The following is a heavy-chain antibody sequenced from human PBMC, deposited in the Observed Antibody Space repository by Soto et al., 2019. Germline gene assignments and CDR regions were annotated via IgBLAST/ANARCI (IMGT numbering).Heavy chain of an antibody. CDR1: AGSISTINYY. CDR2: ISYSGTT. Sequence: QVQLQESGPGLVRPSQTLSLTCTVSAGSISTINYYWSWIRQHPEKGLEWIGYISYSGTTFYHSSLMSRVTISLDTSKKQFSLTLTSVTAADTAVYYCARSAQSDGFDPWGQGTMVTVSS. CDR3: ARSAQSDGFDP. J-gene: IGHJ3*01. V-gene: IGHV4-31*03.